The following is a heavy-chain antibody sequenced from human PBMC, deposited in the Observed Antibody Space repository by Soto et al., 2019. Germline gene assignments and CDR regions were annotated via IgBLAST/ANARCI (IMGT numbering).Heavy chain of an antibody. CDR2: INPGDSDT. CDR1: GYSFSNYW. CDR3: ARTDSTGYYVY. Sequence: GESLKISCKGSGYSFSNYWIAWVRQMPGKGLEWMAIINPGDSDTRYSPSFQGQVAISADKSISTAYLQWSSLKASDTAMYYCARTDSTGYYVYWGQGTLLTVSS. D-gene: IGHD3-22*01. V-gene: IGHV5-51*01. J-gene: IGHJ4*02.